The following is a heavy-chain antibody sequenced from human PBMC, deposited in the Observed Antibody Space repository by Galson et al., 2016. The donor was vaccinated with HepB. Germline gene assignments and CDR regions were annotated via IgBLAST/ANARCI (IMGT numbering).Heavy chain of an antibody. V-gene: IGHV3-30*18. CDR3: AKRHEYCPPVGCSVDY. D-gene: IGHD2/OR15-2a*01. CDR2: DSMDGRRK. CDR1: GFTFSKYG. Sequence: SLRLSCAASGFTFSKYGMHWVRQAPGKGLEWVAADSMDGRRKFYADSVKGRFTISRDNSNNMLFLQTSSLRPDDKAVYYCAKRHEYCPPVGCSVDYWGQGTLVFVSS. J-gene: IGHJ4*02.